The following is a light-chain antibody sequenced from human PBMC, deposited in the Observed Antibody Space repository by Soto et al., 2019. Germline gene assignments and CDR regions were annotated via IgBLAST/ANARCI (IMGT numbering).Light chain of an antibody. J-gene: IGLJ2*01. V-gene: IGLV1-44*01. CDR1: SSNIGRNT. CDR2: SNN. Sequence: QSVLTQPPSASGTPGQRVTIACSGSSSNIGRNTVNWYQQLPGTAPKVLIYSNNQRPSGVPDRLSGSKSGTSASLAISGRQSEDEADYYCAAWDDSLNAVVFGGGTKLTVL. CDR3: AAWDDSLNAVV.